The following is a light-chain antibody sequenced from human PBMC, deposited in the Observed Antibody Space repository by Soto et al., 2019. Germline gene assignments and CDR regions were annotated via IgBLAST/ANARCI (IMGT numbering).Light chain of an antibody. Sequence: DCQMTQSPSSLSASVGDRVTITCRASQSISSYLNWYQQKPGKAPKLLIYAASSLQSGVPSRFSGSGSGTDFTLTISSLQPEDFATYYCQQSYITPLTFGGATKV. CDR2: AAS. CDR1: QSISSY. CDR3: QQSYITPLT. J-gene: IGKJ4*01. V-gene: IGKV1-39*01.